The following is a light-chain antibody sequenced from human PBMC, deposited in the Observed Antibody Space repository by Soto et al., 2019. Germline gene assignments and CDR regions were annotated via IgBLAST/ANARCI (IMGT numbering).Light chain of an antibody. Sequence: QSALTQPASVSGSPGQSITISCTGTSSDVSTYNYVSWYQHRPGKAPKLMIYDVSYRPSGVSNRFSGSKSANTASLTISGLLAEDEADYYCSSYTTSNTQVFGGGTKVTVL. J-gene: IGLJ3*02. CDR2: DVS. CDR3: SSYTTSNTQV. CDR1: SSDVSTYNY. V-gene: IGLV2-14*01.